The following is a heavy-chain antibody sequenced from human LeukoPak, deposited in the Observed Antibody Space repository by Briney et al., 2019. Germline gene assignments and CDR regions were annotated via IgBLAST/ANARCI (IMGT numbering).Heavy chain of an antibody. CDR3: ARIAAAGYSHFFDP. CDR2: IIPILGVA. J-gene: IGHJ5*02. CDR1: GGTFSSYA. D-gene: IGHD6-13*01. V-gene: IGHV1-69*04. Sequence: SVKVSCKASGGTFSSYAISWVRQAPGQGLEWMGRIIPILGVANYAQKFQGRVTITADKSTSTAYMELSSLRSEDTAVYYCARIAAAGYSHFFDPWGQGTLVTVSS.